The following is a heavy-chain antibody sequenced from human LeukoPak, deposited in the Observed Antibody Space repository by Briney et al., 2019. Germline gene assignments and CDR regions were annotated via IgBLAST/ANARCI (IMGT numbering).Heavy chain of an antibody. Sequence: GKSLKISCKGSGYTFTSYWIAWVRQMPGKGLEWMGIIYPGDSDTRYSPSFQGQVTISADKSISTAYLQWSSLKASDTAMYYCARLGPIAAAAPLSYWGQGTLVTVSS. J-gene: IGHJ4*02. CDR1: GYTFTSYW. CDR3: ARLGPIAAAAPLSY. D-gene: IGHD6-13*01. CDR2: IYPGDSDT. V-gene: IGHV5-51*01.